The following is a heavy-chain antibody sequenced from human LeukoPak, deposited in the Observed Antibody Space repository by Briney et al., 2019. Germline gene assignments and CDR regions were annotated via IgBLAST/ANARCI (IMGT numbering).Heavy chain of an antibody. V-gene: IGHV1-69*05. Sequence: SVKVSRKASGGTFSSYAISWVRQAPGQGLEWMGGIIPIFGTANYAQKFQGRVTITTDESTSTAYMELSSLRSEDTAVYYCARDYGGLNYFDYWGQGTLVTVSS. CDR2: IIPIFGTA. J-gene: IGHJ4*02. D-gene: IGHD4-23*01. CDR3: ARDYGGLNYFDY. CDR1: GGTFSSYA.